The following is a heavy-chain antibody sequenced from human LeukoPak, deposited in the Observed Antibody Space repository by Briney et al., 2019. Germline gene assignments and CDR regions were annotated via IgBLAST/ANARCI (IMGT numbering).Heavy chain of an antibody. CDR3: ARSIRFDS. CDR2: IYLYNSVST. Sequence: PSETLSLTCTVSGGSISSYYWGWIRQPPGEGLEWIGYIYLYNSVSTNYNPSLKSRVTISVDTSKNQVSLKLTSVTAADTAVYYCARSIRFDSWGQGSLVTVSA. J-gene: IGHJ5*01. V-gene: IGHV4-59*01. CDR1: GGSISSYY.